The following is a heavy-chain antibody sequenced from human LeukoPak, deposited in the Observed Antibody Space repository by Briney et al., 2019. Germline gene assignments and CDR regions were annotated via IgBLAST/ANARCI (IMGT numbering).Heavy chain of an antibody. V-gene: IGHV4-31*03. Sequence: SQTLSLTCTVSGGSINTADYYWSWIRQHPGKGLEWIGYIYDSGNTYYNPSLKSRVTFLIDTSKNQFFLNLSSVTAADTAVYYCAREGPGQLADYWGQGSLVTVSS. D-gene: IGHD6-13*01. CDR3: AREGPGQLADY. CDR1: GGSINTADYY. J-gene: IGHJ4*02. CDR2: IYDSGNT.